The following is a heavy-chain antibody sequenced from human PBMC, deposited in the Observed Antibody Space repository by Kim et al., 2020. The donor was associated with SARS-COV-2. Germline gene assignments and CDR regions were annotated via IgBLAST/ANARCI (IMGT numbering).Heavy chain of an antibody. D-gene: IGHD2-15*01. CDR3: ARRNRDCSGGSCYPRYFDY. CDR1: GYTFSTYW. CDR2: IYPDDSDT. Sequence: GESLKISCKGSGYTFSTYWIGWVRQMPGKGLEWMGIIYPDDSDTRYSPSFQGQVTISADKSISTAYLQWSSLKASDTAIYYCARRNRDCSGGSCYPRYFDYWGQGTLVTVSS. V-gene: IGHV5-51*01. J-gene: IGHJ4*02.